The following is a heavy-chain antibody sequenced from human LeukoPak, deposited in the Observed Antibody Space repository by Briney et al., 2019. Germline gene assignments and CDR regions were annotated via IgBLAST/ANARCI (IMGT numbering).Heavy chain of an antibody. CDR2: ISSSDSRT. CDR3: ARDLVQLWSKDF. D-gene: IGHD5-18*01. J-gene: IGHJ4*02. Sequence: PGGSLRLSCAASGFTFSSYEMNWVRQAPGKGLEWVSYISSSDSRTYYADSVKGRFTISRDNAKNSLYLQMDSLRAEDTAVYYCARDLVQLWSKDFWGQGTLVTVSS. V-gene: IGHV3-48*03. CDR1: GFTFSSYE.